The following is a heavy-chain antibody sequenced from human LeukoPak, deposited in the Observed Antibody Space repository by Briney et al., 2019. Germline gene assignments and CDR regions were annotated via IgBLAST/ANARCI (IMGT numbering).Heavy chain of an antibody. CDR3: ARRGLDY. J-gene: IGHJ4*02. Sequence: ASVKVSCKASGYSFTDYGITWVRQAPGQGLEWMGWINNYNGITYYVQKFRDRVTMTTDTSTTTAYMELRSLRSDDTAVYYCARRGLDYWGQGTLVTVSS. CDR2: INNYNGIT. CDR1: GYSFTDYG. V-gene: IGHV1-18*01. D-gene: IGHD3-10*01.